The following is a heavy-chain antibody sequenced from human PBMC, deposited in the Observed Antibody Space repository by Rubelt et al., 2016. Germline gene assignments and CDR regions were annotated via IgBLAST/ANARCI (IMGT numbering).Heavy chain of an antibody. J-gene: IGHJ2*01. CDR3: ARSKDTAMVTDADWYFDL. CDR1: GYTFTSYA. CDR2: INAGNGNT. D-gene: IGHD5-18*01. V-gene: IGHV1-3*01. Sequence: QVQLVQSGAEVKKPGASVKVSCKASGYTFTSYAMHWVRQAPGQRLEWMGWINAGNGNTKYSQKFHGRGTITRDTSASTAYMELSSLRSEDTAVYYCARSKDTAMVTDADWYFDLWGRGTLVTVSS.